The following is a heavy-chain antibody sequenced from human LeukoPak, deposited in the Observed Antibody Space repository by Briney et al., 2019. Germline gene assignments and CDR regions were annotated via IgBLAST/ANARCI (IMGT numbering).Heavy chain of an antibody. D-gene: IGHD3-22*01. V-gene: IGHV4-39*01. CDR3: ARMYYYDSSGHYGYNWFDP. Sequence: SETLSLTCTVSGGSISTSGFYWGWIRQPPGTGLEWIGTIYDSGSTYYNPSLKSRVTVSVDTSKNQFSLRLTSVTAADTAVYYCARMYYYDSSGHYGYNWFDPWGQGTLVTVSS. J-gene: IGHJ5*02. CDR1: GGSISTSGFY. CDR2: IYDSGST.